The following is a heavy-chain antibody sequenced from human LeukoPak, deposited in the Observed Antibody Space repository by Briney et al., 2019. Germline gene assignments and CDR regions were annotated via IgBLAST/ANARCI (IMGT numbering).Heavy chain of an antibody. D-gene: IGHD3-10*01. CDR2: ISASGRTN. V-gene: IGHV3-48*03. J-gene: IGHJ4*02. Sequence: GGSLRLSCDASEFIFSDYDMNWVRQAPGKGLEWVAHISASGRTNYYADSVKGRFTISRDNAKNSLYLQMNSLRAEDTAVYYCARDRSGFDYWGQGTLVTVSS. CDR1: EFIFSDYD. CDR3: ARDRSGFDY.